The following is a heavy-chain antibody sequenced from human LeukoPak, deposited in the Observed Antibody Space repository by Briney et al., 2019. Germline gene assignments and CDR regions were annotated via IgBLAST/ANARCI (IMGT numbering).Heavy chain of an antibody. CDR2: ISGSGGST. CDR1: GFTFSSYA. D-gene: IGHD3-22*01. V-gene: IGHV3-23*01. CDR3: AREGATYDRSGYFPFDH. Sequence: PGGSLRLSCAASGFTFSSYAVSWVRQAPGKGLEWVSAISGSGGSTYYADSVKGRFTISRDNSKNTLYLQMNSLRAEDTAVYYCAREGATYDRSGYFPFDHWGQGTLVTVSS. J-gene: IGHJ4*02.